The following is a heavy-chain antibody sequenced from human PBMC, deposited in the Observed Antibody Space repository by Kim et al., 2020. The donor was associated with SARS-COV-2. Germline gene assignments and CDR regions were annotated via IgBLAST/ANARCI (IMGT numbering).Heavy chain of an antibody. CDR1: GGSISSSSYY. Sequence: SETLSLTCTVSGGSISSSSYYWGWIRQPPGKGLEWIGSIYYSGSTYYNPSLKSRVTISVDTSKNQFSLMLSSVTAADTAVYYCARHFPYDIVTGYPGHYFDSWGQGTLVTVSS. J-gene: IGHJ4*02. CDR3: ARHFPYDIVTGYPGHYFDS. D-gene: IGHD3-9*01. V-gene: IGHV4-39*01. CDR2: IYYSGST.